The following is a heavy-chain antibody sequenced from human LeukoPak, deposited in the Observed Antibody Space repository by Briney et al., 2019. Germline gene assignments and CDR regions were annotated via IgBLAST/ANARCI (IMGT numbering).Heavy chain of an antibody. V-gene: IGHV4-59*01. J-gene: IGHJ4*02. CDR1: GGSISSYY. Sequence: PSETLSLTCTVSGGSISSYYWSWIRQPPGKGLEWIGYIYYSGSTNYNPSLKSRVTISVDTSKNQFSLKLSSVTAADTAVYYCASCPLRYFDPDGVPLWGQGALVSVSS. D-gene: IGHD3-9*01. CDR3: ASCPLRYFDPDGVPL. CDR2: IYYSGST.